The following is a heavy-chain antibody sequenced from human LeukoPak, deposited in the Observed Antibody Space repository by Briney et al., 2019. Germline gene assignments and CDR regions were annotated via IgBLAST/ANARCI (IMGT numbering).Heavy chain of an antibody. CDR1: GYTFTSYG. CDR2: ISAYNGNT. V-gene: IGHV1-18*01. J-gene: IGHJ4*02. CDR3: ARGPQNYDFWSGYFDY. D-gene: IGHD3-3*01. Sequence: ASVKVSCKASGYTFTSYGISWVRQAPGQGLEWMGWISAYNGNTNYAQKFQGRVTITADKSTSTAYMELSSLRSEDTAVYYCARGPQNYDFWSGYFDYWGQGTLVTVSS.